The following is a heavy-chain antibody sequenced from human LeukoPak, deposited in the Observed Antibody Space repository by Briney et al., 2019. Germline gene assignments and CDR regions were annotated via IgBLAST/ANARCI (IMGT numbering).Heavy chain of an antibody. V-gene: IGHV1-46*01. CDR2: INPSGGST. CDR1: GYTFTSYY. Sequence: GASVKVSCKASGYTFTSYYMHWVRQAPGQGLEWMGIINPSGGSTSYAQNFQGRVTMTRDTSTSTVYMELSSLRSEDTAMYYCASSGGWLQPFDYWGQGTLVTVSS. CDR3: ASSGGWLQPFDY. J-gene: IGHJ4*02. D-gene: IGHD5-24*01.